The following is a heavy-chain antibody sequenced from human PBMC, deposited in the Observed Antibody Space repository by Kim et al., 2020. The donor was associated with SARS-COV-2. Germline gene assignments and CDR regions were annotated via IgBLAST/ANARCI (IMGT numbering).Heavy chain of an antibody. D-gene: IGHD3-22*01. Sequence: DSGKGRFTNSRDNSKNTLYLQMNSLRAEDTAVYYCAKDPGYYDSSGYSDYWGQGTLVTVSS. J-gene: IGHJ4*02. CDR3: AKDPGYYDSSGYSDY. V-gene: IGHV3-33*06.